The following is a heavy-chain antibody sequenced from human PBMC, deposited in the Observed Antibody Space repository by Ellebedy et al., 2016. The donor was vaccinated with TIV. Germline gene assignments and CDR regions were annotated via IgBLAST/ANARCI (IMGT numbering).Heavy chain of an antibody. V-gene: IGHV1-69*04. D-gene: IGHD4-11*01. J-gene: IGHJ4*02. CDR1: GYTFTSYG. CDR3: AKDPSRKVTNDY. Sequence: AASVKVSCKASGYTFTSYGISWVRQAPGQGLEWMGRIIPILGIANYAQKFQGRVTITADKSTSTAYMELSSLRSEDTAVYYCAKDPSRKVTNDYWGQGTLVTVSS. CDR2: IIPILGIA.